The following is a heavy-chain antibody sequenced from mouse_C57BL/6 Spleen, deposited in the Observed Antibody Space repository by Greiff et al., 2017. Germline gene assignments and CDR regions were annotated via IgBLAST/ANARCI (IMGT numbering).Heavy chain of an antibody. CDR1: GYTFTSYW. V-gene: IGHV1-55*01. J-gene: IGHJ3*01. CDR3: ARFPLTGAWFAD. Sequence: QVQLQQPGAELVKPGASVKMSCKASGYTFTSYWITWVKQRPGQGLEWIGDIYPGSGSTNYNEKFKSKATLTVDTSSSTAYMQLSSLTSEDSAVYYCARFPLTGAWFADWGQGTLVTVSA. CDR2: IYPGSGST. D-gene: IGHD4-1*01.